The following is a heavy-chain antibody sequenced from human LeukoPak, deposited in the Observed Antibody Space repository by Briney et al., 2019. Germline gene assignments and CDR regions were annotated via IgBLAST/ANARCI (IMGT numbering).Heavy chain of an antibody. CDR3: AIASPGIPAAVLLRPIDY. Sequence: ASVKVSCKASGYTFTSYYMHWVRQAPGQGLEWMGIINPSGGSTSYAQKFQGRVTMTRDTSTSTVYMELSSLRSEDTAVYYCAIASPGIPAAVLLRPIDYWGQGTLVTVSS. CDR2: INPSGGST. J-gene: IGHJ4*02. CDR1: GYTFTSYY. D-gene: IGHD6-13*01. V-gene: IGHV1-46*01.